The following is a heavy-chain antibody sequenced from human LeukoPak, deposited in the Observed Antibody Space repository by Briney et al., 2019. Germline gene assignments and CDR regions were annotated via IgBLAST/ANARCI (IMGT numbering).Heavy chain of an antibody. CDR3: AREGRFLEDAFDI. Sequence: GGSLRLSCAASGFTVSSNYMSWVRQAPGKGLEGVSVIYSGGSTYYADSVKGRFTISRDNSKNTLYLQMNSLRAEDTAVYYCAREGRFLEDAFDIWGQGTMVTVSS. J-gene: IGHJ3*02. D-gene: IGHD3-3*01. V-gene: IGHV3-53*01. CDR1: GFTVSSNY. CDR2: IYSGGST.